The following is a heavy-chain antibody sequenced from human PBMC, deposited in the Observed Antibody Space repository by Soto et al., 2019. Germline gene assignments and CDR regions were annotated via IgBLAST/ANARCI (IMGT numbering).Heavy chain of an antibody. CDR2: IDPSDSYS. V-gene: IGHV5-10-1*01. Sequence: PGESLKISCVGSGYNFTTYWISWVRQMPGKGLEWMGRIDPSDSYSNYSPSFQGHVTFSVDKSITTAYLQWSSLKASDTGIYYCATRLSGRYRRNFYYDMDFWGQGTTVTVSS. J-gene: IGHJ6*02. CDR3: ATRLSGRYRRNFYYDMDF. D-gene: IGHD1-26*01. CDR1: GYNFTTYW.